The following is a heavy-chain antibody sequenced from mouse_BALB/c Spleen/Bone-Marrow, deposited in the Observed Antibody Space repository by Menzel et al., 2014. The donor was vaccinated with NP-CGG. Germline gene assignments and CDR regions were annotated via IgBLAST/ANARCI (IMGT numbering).Heavy chain of an antibody. V-gene: IGHV2-9*02. D-gene: IGHD1-1*01. CDR1: GFSLTSYG. CDR3: AREGRGYYGSSGAAMDY. Sequence: VKLVESGPGLVAPSQSLSISCTVSGFSLTSYGVHWVRQPPGQGLEWLGAIWAGGSTNYNSALMSRLTISKDNSKSQVFLKMSSLQTDDTAMYYCAREGRGYYGSSGAAMDYWGQGTKVTVSS. CDR2: IWAGGST. J-gene: IGHJ4*01.